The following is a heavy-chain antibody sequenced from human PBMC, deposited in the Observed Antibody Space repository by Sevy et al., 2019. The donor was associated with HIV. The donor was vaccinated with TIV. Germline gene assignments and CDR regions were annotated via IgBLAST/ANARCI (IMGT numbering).Heavy chain of an antibody. Sequence: ASVEVSCKASGYTFTNYAMNWVRQAPGQGLEWMGWINTNTGNPTYAQGFTGRFVFSLDTSVSTAYLQISNLKAEDTAVYYCARVDYYGSGTNGAFDIWGQGTMVTVSS. CDR2: INTNTGNP. D-gene: IGHD3-10*01. CDR1: GYTFTNYA. CDR3: ARVDYYGSGTNGAFDI. V-gene: IGHV7-4-1*02. J-gene: IGHJ3*02.